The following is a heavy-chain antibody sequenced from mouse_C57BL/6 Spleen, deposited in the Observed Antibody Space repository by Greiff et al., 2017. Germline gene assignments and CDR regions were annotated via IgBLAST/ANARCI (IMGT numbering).Heavy chain of an antibody. CDR1: GYAFSSSW. J-gene: IGHJ2*01. CDR3: ARSIYYFDY. V-gene: IGHV1-82*01. CDR2: IYPGDGDT. Sequence: QVQLQQSGPELVKPGASVKISCKASGYAFSSSWMNWVKQRPGQGLEWIGRIYPGDGDTNYNGKFKGKATLTADKSSSTAYMQLSSLTSEDSAVYFCARSIYYFDYWGQGTTLTVSS.